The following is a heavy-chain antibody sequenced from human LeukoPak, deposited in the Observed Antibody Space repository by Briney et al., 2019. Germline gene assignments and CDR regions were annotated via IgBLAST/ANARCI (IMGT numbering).Heavy chain of an antibody. D-gene: IGHD3-16*01. CDR3: ARDKDYRFDY. V-gene: IGHV1-18*01. Sequence: ASVKVSCKTSGYIFTDNGISWVRQAPGEGLEWMGWISADSGNTKYAQRFQGRVAVTTETSSSTVYMELRSLRSDDTAVYYCARDKDYRFDYWGQGTLVTVPS. J-gene: IGHJ4*02. CDR2: ISADSGNT. CDR1: GYIFTDNG.